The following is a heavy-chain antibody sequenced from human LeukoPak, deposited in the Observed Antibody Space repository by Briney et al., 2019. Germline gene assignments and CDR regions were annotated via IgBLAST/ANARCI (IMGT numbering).Heavy chain of an antibody. Sequence: WETLSLTCTVSGGSFRSYYWSWIRLPPGKGLEWIGFISYSGRSTYNPSLRSRVTISVDTSKNQVSLRLGSVTATDTAVYYCATDAGSVIEYWGQGTLVTVPP. CDR1: GGSFRSYY. V-gene: IGHV4-59*08. CDR3: ATDAGSVIEY. CDR2: ISYSGRS. J-gene: IGHJ4*02. D-gene: IGHD2-8*02.